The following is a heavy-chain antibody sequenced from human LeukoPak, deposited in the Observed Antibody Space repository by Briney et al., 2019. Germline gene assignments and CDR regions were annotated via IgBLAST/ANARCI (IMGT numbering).Heavy chain of an antibody. Sequence: ASVKVSCKASGGTFSSYAISWVRQAPGQGLEWMGWINTNTGNPTYARGFTGRFVFSLDTAVSTAYLQISSLKAEDTAVYYCARAGDFWSGEGMDVWGQGTTVTVSS. V-gene: IGHV7-4-1*02. D-gene: IGHD3-3*01. CDR1: GGTFSSYA. J-gene: IGHJ6*02. CDR2: INTNTGNP. CDR3: ARAGDFWSGEGMDV.